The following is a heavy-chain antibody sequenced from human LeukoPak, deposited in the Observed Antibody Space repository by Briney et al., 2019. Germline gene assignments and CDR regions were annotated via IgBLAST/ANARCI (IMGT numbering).Heavy chain of an antibody. CDR3: ARLQAHRIAARPLDI. J-gene: IGHJ3*02. V-gene: IGHV4-34*01. Sequence: SETLSLTCAVYGGSFSGYYWSWIRQPPGKGLEWIGEINHSGSTNYNPSLKSRVTISVDTSKNQFSLKLSSVTAADTAVYYCARLQAHRIAARPLDIWGQGTMVTVSS. D-gene: IGHD6-6*01. CDR1: GGSFSGYY. CDR2: INHSGST.